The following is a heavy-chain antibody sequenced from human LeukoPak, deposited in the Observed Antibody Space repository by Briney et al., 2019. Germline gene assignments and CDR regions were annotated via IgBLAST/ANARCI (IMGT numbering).Heavy chain of an antibody. Sequence: AGGSLRLSCAASGFTFSSYAMNWVRQAPGKGLEWVSVISVSGGSTYYADSVKGRFTISRDNAKNTLNLQMNSLRAEDTAVYYCARDPRGGTLDYWGQGALVTVSS. CDR3: ARDPRGGTLDY. CDR2: ISVSGGST. J-gene: IGHJ4*01. V-gene: IGHV3-23*01. D-gene: IGHD3-10*01. CDR1: GFTFSSYA.